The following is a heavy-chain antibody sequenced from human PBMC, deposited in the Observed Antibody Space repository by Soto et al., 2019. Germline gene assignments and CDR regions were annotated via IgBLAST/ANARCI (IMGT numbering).Heavy chain of an antibody. V-gene: IGHV1-18*01. CDR1: GYTFTSYG. CDR3: AGDLRFLEWPNDAFDI. J-gene: IGHJ3*02. Sequence: QVQLVQSGAEVKKPGASVKVSCKASGYTFTSYGISWVRQAPGQGLEWMGWISAYNGNTNYAQKLQGRVTMTTDTSTSTAYMELRSLRSDDTAVYYCAGDLRFLEWPNDAFDIWGQGTMVTVSS. CDR2: ISAYNGNT. D-gene: IGHD3-3*01.